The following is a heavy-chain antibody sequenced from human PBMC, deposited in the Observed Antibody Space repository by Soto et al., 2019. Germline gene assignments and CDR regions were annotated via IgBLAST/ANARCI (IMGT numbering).Heavy chain of an antibody. CDR3: ARGSTDSYPVSRIFDF. CDR1: GLTFGSRA. Sequence: GGSLRLSCVASGLTFGSRAMTWVRQAPGEGLQWVSTITDTGGDAKYADSVRGRFVISRDNSKKTLYLQMTGLTAEDSAMYYCARGSTDSYPVSRIFDFWGRGTLVTVCS. D-gene: IGHD4-17*01. V-gene: IGHV3-23*01. J-gene: IGHJ4*02. CDR2: ITDTGGDA.